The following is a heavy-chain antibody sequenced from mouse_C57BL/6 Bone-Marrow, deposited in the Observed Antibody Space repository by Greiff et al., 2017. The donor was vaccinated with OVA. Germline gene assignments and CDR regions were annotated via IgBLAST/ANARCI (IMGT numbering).Heavy chain of an antibody. CDR2: ISNGGGST. V-gene: IGHV5-12*01. CDR3: ARHMSQPFAY. CDR1: GFTFSDYY. Sequence: EVQGVESGGGLVQPGGSLKLSCAASGFTFSDYYMYWVRQTPEKRLEWVAYISNGGGSTYYPDTVKGRFTISRDNAKNTLYLQMSRLKSEDTAMYYCARHMSQPFAYWGQGTLVTVSA. J-gene: IGHJ3*01.